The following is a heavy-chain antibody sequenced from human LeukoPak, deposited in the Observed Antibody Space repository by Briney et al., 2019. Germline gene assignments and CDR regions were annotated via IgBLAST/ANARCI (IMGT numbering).Heavy chain of an antibody. V-gene: IGHV3-7*03. CDR2: IKQDGSEK. J-gene: IGHJ6*04. CDR1: GFTFSDYW. D-gene: IGHD3-3*01. Sequence: GGSLRLSCAASGFTFSDYWMSWVRQAPGKGLEWVANIKQDGSEKYCVDSVKGRFPISRDNAKISLYLQMNSLRAEDTAVYYCARGGMEKRFGYYYGMDVWGKGTTVTVSS. CDR3: ARGGMEKRFGYYYGMDV.